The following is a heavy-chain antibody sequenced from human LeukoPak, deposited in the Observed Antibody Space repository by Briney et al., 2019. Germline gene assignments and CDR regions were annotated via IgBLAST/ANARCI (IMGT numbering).Heavy chain of an antibody. J-gene: IGHJ5*02. CDR1: GFTLSRSA. V-gene: IGHV3-23*01. D-gene: IGHD7-27*01. CDR2: INAGGRP. Sequence: GGSLRLYCTGSGFTLSRSAMSWVRQAPGKGLEWVSSINAGGRPFYANPVKGRSTISRGNSNTLYLQLNNVRAEDTAVYFCAQDVTGVAGSWGQGTLVTVSS. CDR3: AQDVTGVAGS.